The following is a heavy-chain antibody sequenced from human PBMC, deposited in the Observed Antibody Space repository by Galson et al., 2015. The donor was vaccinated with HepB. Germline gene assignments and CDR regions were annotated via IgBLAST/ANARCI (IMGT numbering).Heavy chain of an antibody. V-gene: IGHV3-30*02. CDR1: GFTFSSYG. D-gene: IGHD3-10*01. CDR2: IRYDGSNK. J-gene: IGHJ4*02. CDR3: AKDPYYYGSGSYPDY. Sequence: SLRLSCAASGFTFSSYGMHRVRQAPGKGLEWVAFIRYDGSNKYYADSVKGRFTISRDNSKNTLYLQMNSLRAEDTAVYYCAKDPYYYGSGSYPDYWGQGTLVTVSS.